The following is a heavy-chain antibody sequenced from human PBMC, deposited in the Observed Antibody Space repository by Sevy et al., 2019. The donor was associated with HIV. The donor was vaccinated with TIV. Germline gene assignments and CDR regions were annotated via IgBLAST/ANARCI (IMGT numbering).Heavy chain of an antibody. CDR3: ARDRGIVVVPAAKDY. J-gene: IGHJ4*02. Sequence: ASVKVSCKASGYTFTSYGISWVRQAPGQGLEWMGWISAYNGNTNYAQKLQGRVTMTTDTSTITAYMELRSLRSDDTAVYYCARDRGIVVVPAAKDYWGQGTLVTVSS. CDR2: ISAYNGNT. CDR1: GYTFTSYG. V-gene: IGHV1-18*01. D-gene: IGHD2-2*01.